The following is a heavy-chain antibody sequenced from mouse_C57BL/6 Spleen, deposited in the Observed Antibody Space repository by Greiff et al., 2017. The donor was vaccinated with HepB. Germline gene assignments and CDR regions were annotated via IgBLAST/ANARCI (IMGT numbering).Heavy chain of an antibody. CDR2: IWSGGST. Sequence: VKLKESGPGLVQPSQSLSITCTVSGFSLTSYGVHWVRQSPGKGLEWLGVIWSGGSTDYNAAFISRLSISKDNSKSQVFFKMNSLQADDTAIYYCARDYDYDRAAMDYWGQGTSVTVSS. J-gene: IGHJ4*01. CDR3: ARDYDYDRAAMDY. CDR1: GFSLTSYG. D-gene: IGHD2-4*01. V-gene: IGHV2-2*01.